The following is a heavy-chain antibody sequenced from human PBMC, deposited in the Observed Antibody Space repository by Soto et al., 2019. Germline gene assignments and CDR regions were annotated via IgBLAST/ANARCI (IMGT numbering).Heavy chain of an antibody. D-gene: IGHD3-10*01. V-gene: IGHV4-31*03. CDR1: GGSINSGAYY. J-gene: IGHJ4*02. CDR3: ARVALLMVREITYYFDY. Sequence: QVQLQESGPGLVKPSQTLSLTCSVSGGSINSGAYYWSWVRQHPGKGLDWIGYIYYNGSTNYNAALKSRVIMSVDTSKNQFSLKLSSVTAADTAVYYCARVALLMVREITYYFDYWGQGTLVTVSS. CDR2: IYYNGST.